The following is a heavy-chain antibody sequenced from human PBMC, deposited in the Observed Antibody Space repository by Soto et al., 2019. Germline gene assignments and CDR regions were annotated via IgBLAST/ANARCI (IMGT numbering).Heavy chain of an antibody. D-gene: IGHD2-2*01. CDR3: ALELVYCNSTSCSFNPFDY. J-gene: IGHJ4*02. CDR1: GYTFSSYA. Sequence: SVKVSCKASGYTFSSYAISWVRQAPGQGLEWMGGIIPIFGTANYAQKFQGRVTITADESTSTAYMELSSLRSEDTAVYYCALELVYCNSTSCSFNPFDYCGQGTLVTVSS. V-gene: IGHV1-69*13. CDR2: IIPIFGTA.